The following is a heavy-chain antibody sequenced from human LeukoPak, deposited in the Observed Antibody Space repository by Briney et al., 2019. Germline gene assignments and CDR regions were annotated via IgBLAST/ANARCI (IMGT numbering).Heavy chain of an antibody. D-gene: IGHD5-18*01. V-gene: IGHV5-51*01. J-gene: IGHJ3*02. CDR1: GYSFTSYW. CDR3: ARVSGGYSHGYDAFDI. Sequence: GESLKISCKGSGYSFTSYWIGWVRQMPGKGLEWMGIIYPGDSDTRYSPSFQGQVTISADKSISTAYLQWSSLKASDTAMYYCARVSGGYSHGYDAFDIWGQGTMVTVSS. CDR2: IYPGDSDT.